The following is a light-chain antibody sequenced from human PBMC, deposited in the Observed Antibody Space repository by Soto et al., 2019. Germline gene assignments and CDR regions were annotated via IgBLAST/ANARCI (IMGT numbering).Light chain of an antibody. CDR1: FSVVGGYDY. Sequence: QSVLTQPASVSGSPGQSIAISCTGTFSVVGGYDYVSWYQQHPDKAPKLMIYEVTKRPSGVSNRFSGSKSGNTASLTISGLQPEDEADYYCSSHTSGSTRVFRSGTKVTVL. J-gene: IGLJ1*01. V-gene: IGLV2-14*01. CDR3: SSHTSGSTRV. CDR2: EVT.